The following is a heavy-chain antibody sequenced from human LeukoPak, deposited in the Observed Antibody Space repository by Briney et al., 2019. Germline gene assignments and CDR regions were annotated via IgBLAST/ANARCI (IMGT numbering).Heavy chain of an antibody. D-gene: IGHD2-2*01. CDR2: INHSGST. Sequence: SETLSLTCTVSGGSFSSSSYYWGWIRQPPGKGLEWIGEINHSGSTNYNPSLKSRVTISVDTSKNQFSLKLSSVTAADTAVYYCARWRSGMRYQLLSRVDNWFDPWGQGTLVTVSS. CDR1: GGSFSSSSYY. V-gene: IGHV4-39*07. CDR3: ARWRSGMRYQLLSRVDNWFDP. J-gene: IGHJ5*02.